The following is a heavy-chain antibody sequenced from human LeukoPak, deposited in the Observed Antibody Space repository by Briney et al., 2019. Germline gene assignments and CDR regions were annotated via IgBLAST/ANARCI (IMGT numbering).Heavy chain of an antibody. Sequence: SETLSLTCAVYGGSFSGYYWSWIRQPPGKGLEWIGEINHSGSTNYNPPLESRVTISVDTSKNQFSLKLSSVTAADTAVYYCARGQLVYCSGGSCYSKWFDPWGQGTLVTVSS. CDR2: INHSGST. V-gene: IGHV4-34*01. D-gene: IGHD2-15*01. CDR3: ARGQLVYCSGGSCYSKWFDP. J-gene: IGHJ5*02. CDR1: GGSFSGYY.